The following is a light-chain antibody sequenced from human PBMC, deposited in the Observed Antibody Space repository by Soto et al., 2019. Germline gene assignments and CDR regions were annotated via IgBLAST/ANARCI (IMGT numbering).Light chain of an antibody. J-gene: IGKJ1*01. CDR2: GKS. CDR1: QTISSNY. CDR3: QQYVSWT. Sequence: EIVLTQSPGTLSVSPVERATLSCRASQTISSNYLAWYQQKPGQAPSLLIYGKSSRATGIPDRFSDSWSGTDFTLTISRLEPEDSAIYYCQQYVSWTFGQGTKVEIK. V-gene: IGKV3-20*01.